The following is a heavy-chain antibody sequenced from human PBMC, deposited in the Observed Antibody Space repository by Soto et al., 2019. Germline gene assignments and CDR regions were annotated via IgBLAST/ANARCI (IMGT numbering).Heavy chain of an antibody. CDR2: MNPNSGNT. D-gene: IGHD2-2*02. V-gene: IGHV1-8*01. CDR1: GYTFTSYD. J-gene: IGHJ6*02. Sequence: ASVKVSCKASGYTFTSYDINWVRQATGQGLEWMGWMNPNSGNTDYAQRFQGRVTMTRNTSISTAYMELSSLRSEDTAVYYCARGRYCSSTSCYMGYYYYGMDVWGQGTTVTVSS. CDR3: ARGRYCSSTSCYMGYYYYGMDV.